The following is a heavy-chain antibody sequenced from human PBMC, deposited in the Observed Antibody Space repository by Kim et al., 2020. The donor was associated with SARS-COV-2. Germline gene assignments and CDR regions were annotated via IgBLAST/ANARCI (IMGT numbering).Heavy chain of an antibody. CDR2: INPNSGGT. D-gene: IGHD2-8*01. Sequence: ASVKVSCKASGYTFTGYYMHWVRQAPGQGLEWMGWINPNSGGTNYAQKFQGRVTMTRDTSISTAYMELSRLRSDDTAVYYCARAPQMVYADGHWYFDLWGRGTLVTVSS. CDR1: GYTFTGYY. V-gene: IGHV1-2*02. CDR3: ARAPQMVYADGHWYFDL. J-gene: IGHJ2*01.